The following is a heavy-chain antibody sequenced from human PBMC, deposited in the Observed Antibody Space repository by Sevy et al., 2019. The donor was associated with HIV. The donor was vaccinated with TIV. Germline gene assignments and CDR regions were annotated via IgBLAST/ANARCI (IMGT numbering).Heavy chain of an antibody. V-gene: IGHV3-30*02. CDR3: AVIVVVITPGAFDI. CDR2: IRYDGSNK. J-gene: IGHJ3*02. CDR1: GFTFSSYG. Sequence: GGSLRLSCAASGFTFSSYGMHWVRQAPGEGLEWVAFIRYDGSNKYYADSVKGRFTISRDNSKNTLYLQMNSLRAEDTAVYYCAVIVVVITPGAFDIWGQGTMVTVSS. D-gene: IGHD3-22*01.